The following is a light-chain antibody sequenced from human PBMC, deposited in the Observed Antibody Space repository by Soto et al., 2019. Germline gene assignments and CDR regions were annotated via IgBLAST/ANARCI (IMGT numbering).Light chain of an antibody. CDR1: SSDIGAYNY. J-gene: IGLJ1*01. Sequence: QSARTQPPSASGSPGQSVTISCTGTSSDIGAYNYVSWYQQHPGKVPKLMIYEVSKRPSGVPDRFSASKSGNTASLTVSGLQAEDEADYYCSSHGGANNFYVFGTGNKVTVL. V-gene: IGLV2-8*01. CDR3: SSHGGANNFYV. CDR2: EVS.